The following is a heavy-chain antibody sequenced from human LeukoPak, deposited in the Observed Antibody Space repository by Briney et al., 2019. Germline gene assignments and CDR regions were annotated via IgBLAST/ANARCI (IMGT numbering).Heavy chain of an antibody. Sequence: SETLSLTCTVSGGSISSSSYYWGWIRQPPGKGLEWIGEINHSGSTNYKPSLKSRVTILVDTSKNQFSLNLNSVTAADTAVYYCARHYGRWKVEPTSYFDYRGQGTLVTVSS. D-gene: IGHD1-26*01. CDR3: ARHYGRWKVEPTSYFDY. CDR2: INHSGST. J-gene: IGHJ4*02. CDR1: GGSISSSSYY. V-gene: IGHV4-39*01.